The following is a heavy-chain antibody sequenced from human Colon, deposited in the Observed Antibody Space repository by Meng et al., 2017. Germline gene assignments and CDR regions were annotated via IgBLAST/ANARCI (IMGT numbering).Heavy chain of an antibody. Sequence: GGSLRLSCAASGFTSRSNWMHWVRQSPGKGLVWVSRIHYDGTTTTYPDSVKGRFTISRDNAMNTLNLQMNSLRVEDTALYYCVRDQTISGTGPHFDSWGQGTLVTVSS. CDR3: VRDQTISGTGPHFDS. CDR1: GFTSRSNW. D-gene: IGHD3-10*01. J-gene: IGHJ4*01. CDR2: IHYDGTTT. V-gene: IGHV3-74*01.